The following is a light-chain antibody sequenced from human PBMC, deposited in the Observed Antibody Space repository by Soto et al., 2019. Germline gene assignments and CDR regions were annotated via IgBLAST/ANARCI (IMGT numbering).Light chain of an antibody. V-gene: IGKV1-6*01. CDR3: LQDATYPWT. CDR2: DAS. J-gene: IGKJ1*01. Sequence: ANQMTQSPSSLSASLGDTVTINCRASQPIRSSLVWYQQKSGRAPNLLISDASSLHSGVPSRFSGNGFGTHFNLTISGLQSEDFGTYYCLQDATYPWTFGQGTRVDVK. CDR1: QPIRSS.